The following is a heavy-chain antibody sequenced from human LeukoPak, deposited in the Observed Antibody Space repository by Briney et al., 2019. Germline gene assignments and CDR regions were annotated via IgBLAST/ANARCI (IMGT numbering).Heavy chain of an antibody. Sequence: SVKVSCKASGGTFSSYAISWVRQAPGQGLEWMGRIIPILGIANYAQKFQGRVTITADKSTSTAYMELSSPRSEDTAVYYCARDDILTGYPFDYWGQGTLVTVSS. J-gene: IGHJ4*02. CDR3: ARDDILTGYPFDY. CDR1: GGTFSSYA. CDR2: IIPILGIA. D-gene: IGHD3-9*01. V-gene: IGHV1-69*04.